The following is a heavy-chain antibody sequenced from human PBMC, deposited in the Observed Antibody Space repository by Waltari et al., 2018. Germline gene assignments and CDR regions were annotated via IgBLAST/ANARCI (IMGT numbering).Heavy chain of an antibody. CDR1: GGTFPSHA. CDR2: ILPISGTA. D-gene: IGHD2-2*01. V-gene: IGHV1-69*01. CDR3: ARAAIPGYCTTSSCYNWFDP. Sequence: QVQLVQSGAAVKKPGSSVKVSCQASGGTFPSHAINWVRTAPGQGLEWMGGILPISGTANYAHKFQDRVTITADESTSTVYMDLSSLRIEDTAIYYCARAAIPGYCTTSSCYNWFDPWGQGTLVTVSS. J-gene: IGHJ5*02.